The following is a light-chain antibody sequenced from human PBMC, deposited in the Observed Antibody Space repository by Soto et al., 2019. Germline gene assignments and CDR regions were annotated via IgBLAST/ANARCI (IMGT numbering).Light chain of an antibody. J-gene: IGKJ5*01. CDR2: GAS. Sequence: DIVLTQSPGTLSLSPGERAILSCRASQTVNTNYLGWCQQNPGQAPRLLIYGASRRATGIPDRFSGSASGTDFTLTISRLEPEDFAAYFCQQYSDLPMTFGQGTRLEIK. CDR1: QTVNTNY. V-gene: IGKV3-20*01. CDR3: QQYSDLPMT.